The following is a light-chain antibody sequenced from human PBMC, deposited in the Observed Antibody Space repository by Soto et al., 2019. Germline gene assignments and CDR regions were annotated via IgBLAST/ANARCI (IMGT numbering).Light chain of an antibody. V-gene: IGKV3-20*01. CDR3: QQYGSLYT. Sequence: EIVLTQSPGTLSLSPGERATLSCRASQSVTNNYLAWFQQKPGQAPRLLIYGASRRATGIPDRFSGGGSGTDFTLTISRLEREDFAVYYCQQYGSLYTFGQGTKLEIK. J-gene: IGKJ2*01. CDR2: GAS. CDR1: QSVTNNY.